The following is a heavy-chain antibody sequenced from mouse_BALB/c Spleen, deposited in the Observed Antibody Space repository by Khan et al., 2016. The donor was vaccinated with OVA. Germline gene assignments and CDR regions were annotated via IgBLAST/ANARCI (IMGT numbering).Heavy chain of an antibody. CDR1: GYSFTTYY. D-gene: IGHD2-2*01. J-gene: IGHJ3*01. Sequence: VQLQQSGPELMKPGASVKISCKASGYSFTTYYLHWVMQSHGESLEWIGYVDPFSGGTTYNQKFKGKASSTVDKSYSTAYMHLSNLTSEDSAVXYCTRHGYVAWFTYWGQGTLVTVSA. CDR3: TRHGYVAWFTY. CDR2: VDPFSGGT. V-gene: IGHV1S135*01.